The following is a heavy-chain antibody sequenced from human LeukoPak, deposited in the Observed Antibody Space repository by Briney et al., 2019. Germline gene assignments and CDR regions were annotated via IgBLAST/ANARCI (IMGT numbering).Heavy chain of an antibody. CDR1: GGSFSGYY. CDR2: NNHSGST. J-gene: IGHJ4*02. V-gene: IGHV4-34*01. D-gene: IGHD1-26*01. Sequence: SETLSLTCAVYGGSFSGYYWSWIRQPPGKGLEWIGENNHSGSTNYNPSLKSRVTISVDTSKNQFSLKLSSVTAADTAVYYCARGIVGATKAFDYWGQGTLVTVSS. CDR3: ARGIVGATKAFDY.